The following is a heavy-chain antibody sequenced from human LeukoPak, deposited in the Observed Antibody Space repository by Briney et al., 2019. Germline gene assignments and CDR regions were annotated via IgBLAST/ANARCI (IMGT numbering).Heavy chain of an antibody. V-gene: IGHV4-4*07. CDR3: VRVMVRGERWGYYFDY. CDR2: IYTSGST. D-gene: IGHD3-10*01. Sequence: SETLSLTCTVSGGSISSYYWSWIRQPAGKGLEWIGRIYTSGSTNYNPSLKSRVTMSVDTSKNQFSLKLSSVTAADTAVYYCVRVMVRGERWGYYFDYWGQGTLVTVSS. J-gene: IGHJ4*02. CDR1: GGSISSYY.